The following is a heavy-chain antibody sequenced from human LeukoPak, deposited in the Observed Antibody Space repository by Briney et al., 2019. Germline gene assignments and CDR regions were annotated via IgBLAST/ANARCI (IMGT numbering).Heavy chain of an antibody. V-gene: IGHV3-7*01. D-gene: IGHD6-19*01. CDR1: GFTFSNYW. Sequence: PGGSLRLSCAASGFTFSNYWMSWVRQAPGKGLEWVANTKQDGSEKYYVDSVKGRFTISRDNAKNSLYLQMNSLRAEDTAVYYCARGVPSSGPTYYFDYWGQGTLVTVSS. CDR2: TKQDGSEK. J-gene: IGHJ4*02. CDR3: ARGVPSSGPTYYFDY.